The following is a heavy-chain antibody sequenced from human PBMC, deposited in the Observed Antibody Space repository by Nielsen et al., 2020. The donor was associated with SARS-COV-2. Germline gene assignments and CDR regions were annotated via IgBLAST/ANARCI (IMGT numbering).Heavy chain of an antibody. J-gene: IGHJ6*02. D-gene: IGHD3/OR15-3a*01. CDR3: ARARATIFGLVMSYGMDV. V-gene: IGHV1-2*06. CDR1: GYTFTDYY. CDR2: INPYSGGT. Sequence: ASVNVSCKASGYTFTDYYIHWVRQAPAQGREWMGRINPYSGGTNYAQKFQGTVTMTRDASISTVYMELTSDDTAVYYCARARATIFGLVMSYGMDVWGQGTTVAVYS.